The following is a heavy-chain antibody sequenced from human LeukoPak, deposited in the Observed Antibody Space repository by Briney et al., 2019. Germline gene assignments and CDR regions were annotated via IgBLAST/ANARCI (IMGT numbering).Heavy chain of an antibody. J-gene: IGHJ6*03. CDR2: IYYSGST. D-gene: IGHD3-10*01. V-gene: IGHV4-59*05. CDR3: ARTGRAYYYYYMDV. CDR1: GGSISSYY. Sequence: SETLSLTCTVSGGSISSYYWSWIRQPPGKGLEWIGSIYYSGSTYYNPSLKSRVTISVDTSKNQFSLKLSSVTAADTAVYYCARTGRAYYYYYMDVWGKGTTVTVSS.